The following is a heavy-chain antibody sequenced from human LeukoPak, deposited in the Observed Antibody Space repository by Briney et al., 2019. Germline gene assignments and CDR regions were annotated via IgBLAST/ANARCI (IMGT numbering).Heavy chain of an antibody. CDR2: IYPGDSDT. CDR1: GYSFTSYW. D-gene: IGHD6-6*01. J-gene: IGHJ2*01. V-gene: IGHV5-51*01. CDR3: ARSTSIAARPRDYWYFDL. Sequence: GESLKISCKGSGYSFTSYWIGWVRQMPGKGLEWMGIIYPGDSDTRYSPSFQGQVTISADKSISTAYLQWSSLKASDTAMYYCARSTSIAARPRDYWYFDLWSRGTLVTVSS.